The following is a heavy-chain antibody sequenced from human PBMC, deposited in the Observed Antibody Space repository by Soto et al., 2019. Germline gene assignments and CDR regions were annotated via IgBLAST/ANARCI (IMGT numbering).Heavy chain of an antibody. D-gene: IGHD1-7*01. J-gene: IGHJ6*02. V-gene: IGHV1-2*04. CDR2: INPNSGGT. CDR1: GYTFTGYY. Sequence: ASVKVSCKASGYTFTGYYMHWVRQAPGQGLEWMGWINPNSGGTNYAQKFQGWVTMTRDTSISTAYMELSRLRSDDTAVYYCARGNWNYSENSSSYGMDVRAQGTT. CDR3: ARGNWNYSENSSSYGMDV.